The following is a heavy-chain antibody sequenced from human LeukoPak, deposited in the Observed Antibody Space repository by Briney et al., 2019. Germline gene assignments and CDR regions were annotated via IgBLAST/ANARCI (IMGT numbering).Heavy chain of an antibody. CDR2: ISSSSSYI. J-gene: IGHJ3*02. Sequence: GGSLRLSCAASGFTFSSYSMNWVRQAPGKGLEWVSSISSSSSYIYYADSVKGRFTISRDNAKNSLYLQTNSLRAEDTAVYYCARDGTYSYGYDAFDIWGQGTMVTVSS. D-gene: IGHD5-18*01. CDR3: ARDGTYSYGYDAFDI. V-gene: IGHV3-21*01. CDR1: GFTFSSYS.